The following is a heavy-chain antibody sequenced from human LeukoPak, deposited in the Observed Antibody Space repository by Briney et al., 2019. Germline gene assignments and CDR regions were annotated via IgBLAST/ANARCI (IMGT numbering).Heavy chain of an antibody. Sequence: GGSLRLSCAASGITFSSYSMNWVRQAPGKGLEWISYLSSDNYTIYYADSVKGRFIISRDNAKDSLYLQMNSLRAEDTAVHYCARVATDGGGFDPWGQGTLVTVSS. V-gene: IGHV3-48*01. D-gene: IGHD3-16*01. CDR2: LSSDNYTI. CDR1: GITFSSYS. J-gene: IGHJ5*02. CDR3: ARVATDGGGFDP.